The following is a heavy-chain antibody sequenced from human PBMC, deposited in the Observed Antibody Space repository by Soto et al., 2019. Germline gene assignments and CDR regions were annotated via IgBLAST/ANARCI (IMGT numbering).Heavy chain of an antibody. CDR1: GGYISSGGYY. CDR2: IYYSGST. D-gene: IGHD2-21*02. J-gene: IGHJ3*02. Sequence: QVQLQESGPGLVKPSQTLSLTCTVSGGYISSGGYYWSWIRQHPGKGLEWIGYIYYSGSTYYNPSLTSRVTLSVDTSKNQFSVQLSSVTAADTAVYYFAGVVVTALFLSFDAFDIWGQGTMVTVSS. V-gene: IGHV4-31*03. CDR3: AGVVVTALFLSFDAFDI.